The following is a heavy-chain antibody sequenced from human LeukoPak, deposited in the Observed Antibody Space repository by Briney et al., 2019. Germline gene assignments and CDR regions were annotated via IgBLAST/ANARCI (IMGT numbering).Heavy chain of an antibody. J-gene: IGHJ3*02. Sequence: PSETLSLTCTVSGGSISSYYWSWIRQPPGKGLEWIGYIYHSGSTYYNPSLKSRVTISVDRSKNQFSLKLSSVTAADTAVYYCARGNTANDAFDIWGQGTMVTVSS. CDR1: GGSISSYY. CDR3: ARGNTANDAFDI. V-gene: IGHV4-59*12. CDR2: IYHSGST.